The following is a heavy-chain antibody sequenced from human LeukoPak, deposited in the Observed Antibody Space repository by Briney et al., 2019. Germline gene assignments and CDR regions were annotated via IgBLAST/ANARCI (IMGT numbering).Heavy chain of an antibody. CDR3: ASVSYDFWSGYYLDY. Sequence: SETLSLTCAVYGGSFSGYYWSWIRQPPGKGLEWIGEINHSGSTNYNPSLKSRVTISVDTSKNQFSLKLSSVTAADTAVYYCASVSYDFWSGYYLDYWGQGTLVTVSS. CDR2: INHSGST. V-gene: IGHV4-34*01. J-gene: IGHJ4*02. D-gene: IGHD3-3*01. CDR1: GGSFSGYY.